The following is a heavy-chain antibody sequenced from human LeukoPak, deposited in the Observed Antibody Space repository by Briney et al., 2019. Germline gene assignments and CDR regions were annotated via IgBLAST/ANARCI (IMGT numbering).Heavy chain of an antibody. CDR3: ARGYDYGDYVGDFDY. Sequence: ASVKVSCKASGYTFTAYYIHWVRQAPGQGLEWMGWITTYNGNTNYAQKLQGRVTITTDTSTSTAYMDLRGLRSDDTAVYFCARGYDYGDYVGDFDYWGQGTLVTVSS. CDR1: GYTFTAYY. D-gene: IGHD4-17*01. CDR2: ITTYNGNT. V-gene: IGHV1-18*04. J-gene: IGHJ4*02.